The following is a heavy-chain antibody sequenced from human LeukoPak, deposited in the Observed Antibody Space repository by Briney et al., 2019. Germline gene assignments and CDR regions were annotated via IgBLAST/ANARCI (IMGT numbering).Heavy chain of an antibody. V-gene: IGHV4-39*01. CDR2: INYSEST. CDR1: GGSISSSSYY. J-gene: IGHJ6*03. CDR3: ARRGEVRSWIQLWLAPYYYYYMDV. Sequence: SETLSLACTVSGGSISSSSYYWGWIRQPPGQGLEWIGSINYSESTYYNPSLKSRVTISVDTSKNQFSLKLSSVTAAETAVYYCARRGEVRSWIQLWLAPYYYYYMDVWGKGTTVTASS. D-gene: IGHD5-18*01.